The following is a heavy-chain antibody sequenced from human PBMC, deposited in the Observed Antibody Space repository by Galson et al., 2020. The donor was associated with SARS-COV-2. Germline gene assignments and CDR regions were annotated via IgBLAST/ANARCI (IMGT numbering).Heavy chain of an antibody. Sequence: QAGGSLRLSCAASGFTFSSYGMHWVRQAPGKGLEWVAVISYDGSNKYYADSVKGRFTISRDNSKNTLYLQMNSLRAEDTAVYYCARGLGATYWYFDLWGRGTLVTVSS. CDR1: GFTFSSYG. CDR2: ISYDGSNK. V-gene: IGHV3-30*03. D-gene: IGHD1-26*01. CDR3: ARGLGATYWYFDL. J-gene: IGHJ2*01.